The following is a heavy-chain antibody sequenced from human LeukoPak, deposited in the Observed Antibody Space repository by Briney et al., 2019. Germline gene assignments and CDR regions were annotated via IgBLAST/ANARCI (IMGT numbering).Heavy chain of an antibody. CDR2: IYYSGST. CDR1: GGSISSSSYY. Sequence: KPSETLSLTCTVSGGSISSSSYYWGWIRQPPGKGLEWIGSIYYSGSTYYNPSLKSRVTISVDTSKNQFSLKLSSVTAADTAVYYCARQAPTSSSWYVAAQRGRYYFDYWGQGTLVTVSS. D-gene: IGHD6-13*01. J-gene: IGHJ4*02. V-gene: IGHV4-39*01. CDR3: ARQAPTSSSWYVAAQRGRYYFDY.